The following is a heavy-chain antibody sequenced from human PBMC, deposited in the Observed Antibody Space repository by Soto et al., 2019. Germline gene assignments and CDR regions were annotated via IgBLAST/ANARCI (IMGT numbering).Heavy chain of an antibody. CDR2: INHSGSA. D-gene: IGHD1-26*01. V-gene: IGHV4-34*01. CDR1: GESFSGYI. CDR3: ARGLISGSHYSGGWYYFDS. J-gene: IGHJ4*02. Sequence: PLETLSLTCAVYGESFSGYILTWIRQTPGKGLQWIGQINHSGSANYNPSLKSRVTISVHTSNSQFSLELSSVTAADTAVYYCARGLISGSHYSGGWYYFDSWGQGTQVTVSS.